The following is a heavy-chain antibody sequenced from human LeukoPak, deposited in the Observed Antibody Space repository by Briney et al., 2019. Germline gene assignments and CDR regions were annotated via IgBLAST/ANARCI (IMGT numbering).Heavy chain of an antibody. CDR3: ASRPYSSSWYGLGISDY. CDR1: GGSFSGYY. V-gene: IGHV4-34*01. CDR2: INHSGST. Sequence: PSETLSLTCAVYGGSFSGYYWSWIRQPPGKGLEWIGEINHSGSTNYNPSLKSRVTISVDTSKNQFSLKLSSVTAADTAVYYCASRPYSSSWYGLGISDYWGQGTLVTVSS. J-gene: IGHJ4*02. D-gene: IGHD6-13*01.